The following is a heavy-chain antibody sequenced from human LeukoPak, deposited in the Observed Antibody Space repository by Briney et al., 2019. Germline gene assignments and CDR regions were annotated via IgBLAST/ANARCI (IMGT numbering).Heavy chain of an antibody. V-gene: IGHV3-23*01. CDR2: ISGRGAST. Sequence: GGSLRLFCAVSGLTFTNYAMSWVRPAPGKGLEWVSGISGRGASTHYADSVKGRFTISRDNSKNTLYLQMNSLRAEDTAVYYCAKGVVVAADVTPFDYWGQGTLVTVSS. CDR1: GLTFTNYA. CDR3: AKGVVVAADVTPFDY. J-gene: IGHJ4*02. D-gene: IGHD2-15*01.